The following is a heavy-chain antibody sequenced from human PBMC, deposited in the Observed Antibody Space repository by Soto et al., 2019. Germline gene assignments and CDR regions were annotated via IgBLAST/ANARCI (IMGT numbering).Heavy chain of an antibody. V-gene: IGHV1-69*12. J-gene: IGHJ2*01. D-gene: IGHD3-22*01. CDR3: ARANYYDSSGYYYDWYFDT. CDR2: IIPIFGTA. CDR1: GGTFISYA. Sequence: QVQLVQSGAEVKKPGSSVKVSCKASGGTFISYAISWVRQAPGQGLEWMGGIIPIFGTANYAQKFQGRVLITADESTSTDTMELSSLRSEDTSVYSCARANYYDSSGYYYDWYFDTWRRGTLVTVSS.